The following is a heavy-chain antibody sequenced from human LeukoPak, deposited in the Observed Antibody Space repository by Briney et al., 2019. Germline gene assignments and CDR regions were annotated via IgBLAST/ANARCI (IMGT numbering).Heavy chain of an antibody. D-gene: IGHD5-12*01. CDR1: GGTFSSYA. CDR2: IIPILGIA. Sequence: GASVKVSCKASGGTFSSYAISWVRQAPGQGLEWMGRIIPILGIANYAQKFQGRVTITADKSTSTAYMELSSLRSEDTAVYYCARGGLGYSGHDWDYWGQGTLVTVSS. CDR3: ARGGLGYSGHDWDY. V-gene: IGHV1-69*04. J-gene: IGHJ4*02.